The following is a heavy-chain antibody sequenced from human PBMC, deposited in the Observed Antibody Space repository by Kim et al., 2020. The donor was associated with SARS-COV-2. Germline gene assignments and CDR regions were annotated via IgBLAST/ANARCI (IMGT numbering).Heavy chain of an antibody. D-gene: IGHD3-3*01. V-gene: IGHV4-59*01. Sequence: SETLSLTCTVSGGSISGYYRSWIRQPPGKGLEWIGYVYYTGSTNYNPSLKSRVTISVDTSKNQFSLKLSSVTAADTAVYYCARVRGDYDFWSGPYYYYGMDVWGQGTTVTVSS. CDR3: ARVRGDYDFWSGPYYYYGMDV. CDR2: VYYTGST. CDR1: GGSISGYY. J-gene: IGHJ6*02.